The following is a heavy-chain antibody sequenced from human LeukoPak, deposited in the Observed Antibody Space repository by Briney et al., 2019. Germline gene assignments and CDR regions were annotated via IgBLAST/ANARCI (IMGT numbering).Heavy chain of an antibody. CDR3: ARRIAVADDYYFDY. D-gene: IGHD6-19*01. V-gene: IGHV4-34*01. CDR1: GGSFSGYY. CDR2: INHSGST. J-gene: IGHJ4*02. Sequence: SETLSLTCAVYGGSFSGYYWSWIRQPPGKGLEWIGEINHSGSTNYNPSLKSRVTISVDTSKNQFSLKLSSVTAADTAVYYCARRIAVADDYYFDYWGQGTLVTVSS.